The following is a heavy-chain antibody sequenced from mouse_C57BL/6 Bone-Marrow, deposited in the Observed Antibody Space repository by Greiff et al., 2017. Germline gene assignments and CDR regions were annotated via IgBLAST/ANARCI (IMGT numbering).Heavy chain of an antibody. V-gene: IGHV1-61*01. CDR2: IYPSDSET. CDR1: GYTFTSYW. Sequence: VQLQQPGAELVRPGSSVKLSCKASGYTFTSYWMDWVKQRPGQGLEWIGNIYPSDSETHYNQKFKDKATLTVDKSSSTAYMQLSSLTSEDSAVYYCARRGFITTVYYAMDYWGQGTSVTVSS. D-gene: IGHD1-1*01. J-gene: IGHJ4*01. CDR3: ARRGFITTVYYAMDY.